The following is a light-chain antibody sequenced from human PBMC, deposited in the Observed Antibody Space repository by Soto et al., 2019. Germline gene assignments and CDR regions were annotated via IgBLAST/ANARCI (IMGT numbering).Light chain of an antibody. CDR3: LQHHSSPFT. CDR1: QGIGNS. CDR2: AAY. V-gene: IGKV1-17*01. J-gene: IGKJ2*01. Sequence: DIQMTQSPSSLSVSVGDRVTLSCRASQGIGNSLVWYQQKPGKAPTRLIYAAYTLEGGVPSRFSGSGSATEFTLTISSLQPEDFATYYCLQHHSSPFTFGQGTKLEI.